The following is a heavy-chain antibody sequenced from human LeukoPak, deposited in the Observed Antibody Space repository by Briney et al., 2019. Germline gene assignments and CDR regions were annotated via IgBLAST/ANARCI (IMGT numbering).Heavy chain of an antibody. V-gene: IGHV3-30*02. J-gene: IGHJ6*02. CDR3: AKEGGYWGGDYYYYGMDV. Sequence: PGGSLRLSCAASGFTFSSYGMHWVRQAPGKGLEWVAVIWYDGSNKYYADSVKGRFTISRDNSKNTLYLQMNSLRAEDTAVYYWAKEGGYWGGDYYYYGMDVWGQGTTVTVSS. CDR1: GFTFSSYG. CDR2: IWYDGSNK. D-gene: IGHD3-10*01.